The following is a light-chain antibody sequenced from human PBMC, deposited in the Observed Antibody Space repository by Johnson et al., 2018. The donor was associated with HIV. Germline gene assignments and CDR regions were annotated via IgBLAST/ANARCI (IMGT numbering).Light chain of an antibody. CDR3: GTWDSSLSAYV. J-gene: IGLJ1*01. V-gene: IGLV1-51*01. CDR1: SSNIGINY. Sequence: QSVLTQPPSVSAAPGQKVTISCSGSSSNIGINYVSWYQQLPGTAPKLLIYDNTKRPSGIPDRFSGSQSGTSATLGITGLQTGDEADYYCGTWDSSLSAYVFGTGTKVTVL. CDR2: DNT.